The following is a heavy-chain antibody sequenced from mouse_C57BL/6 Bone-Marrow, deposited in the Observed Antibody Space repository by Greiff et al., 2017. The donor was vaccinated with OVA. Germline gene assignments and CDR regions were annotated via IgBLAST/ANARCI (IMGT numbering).Heavy chain of an antibody. CDR2: IDPSDSET. J-gene: IGHJ2*01. V-gene: IGHV1-52*01. D-gene: IGHD2-4*01. Sequence: QVQLQQPGAELVRPGSSVKLSCKASGYTFTSYWMHWVKQRPIQGLEWIGNIDPSDSETYYNQKFKDKATLTVDKSSSTAYMQLSSLTSEDSAVYYCARQGYYDYDDYWGQGTTLTVSS. CDR3: ARQGYYDYDDY. CDR1: GYTFTSYW.